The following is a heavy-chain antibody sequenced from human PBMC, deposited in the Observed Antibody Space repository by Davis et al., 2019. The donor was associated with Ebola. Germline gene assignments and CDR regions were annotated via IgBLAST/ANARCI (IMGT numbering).Heavy chain of an antibody. D-gene: IGHD6-19*01. J-gene: IGHJ6*02. V-gene: IGHV5-51*01. CDR1: GYSFTSYW. Sequence: GESLKISCKGSGYSFTSYWIGWVRQMPGKGLEWMGIIYPGDSDTRYSPSFQGQVTISVDKSISTAYLQWSSLKASDTAMYYCARYSRAVAGRTDVWGQGTTVTVSS. CDR3: ARYSRAVAGRTDV. CDR2: IYPGDSDT.